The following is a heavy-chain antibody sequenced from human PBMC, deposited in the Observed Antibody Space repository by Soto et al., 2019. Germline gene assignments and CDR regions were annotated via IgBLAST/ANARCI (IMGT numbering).Heavy chain of an antibody. CDR1: GYTFTSYG. CDR3: ARGSIGIAARIHRLKHQFDY. CDR2: ISAYNGNT. D-gene: IGHD6-6*01. Sequence: ASVKVSCKASGYTFTSYGISWVRQAPGQGLEWMGWISAYNGNTNYAQKLQGRVTMTTDTSTSTAYMELRSLRSDDTAVYYCARGSIGIAARIHRLKHQFDYWGQGTLVTVSS. J-gene: IGHJ4*02. V-gene: IGHV1-18*01.